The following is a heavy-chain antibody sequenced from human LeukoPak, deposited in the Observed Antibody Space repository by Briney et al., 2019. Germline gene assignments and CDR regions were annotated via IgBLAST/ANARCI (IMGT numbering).Heavy chain of an antibody. D-gene: IGHD1-14*01. CDR3: VRHRPDSYEAYVFDM. V-gene: IGHV5-51*01. CDR1: GYRFSSNW. CDR2: IFPDDSDT. Sequence: GESLKISCKGSGYRFSSNWIGWVRQMPGKGLEWMGIIFPDDSDTRYSPSSEGQVTISADKSISTAYLQWSSLKASDTAMYYCVRHRPDSYEAYVFDMWGQGTMVTVSS. J-gene: IGHJ3*02.